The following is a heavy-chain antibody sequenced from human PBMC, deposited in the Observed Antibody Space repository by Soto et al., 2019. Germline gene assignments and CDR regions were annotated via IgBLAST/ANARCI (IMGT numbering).Heavy chain of an antibody. CDR3: AHRLLWQYYFDY. V-gene: IGHV2-5*02. D-gene: IGHD3-10*01. CDR1: GFSLSTSGVG. Sequence: QITLKESGPTLVKPTQTLTLTCTFSGFSLSTSGVGVGWIRQPPGKALEWLALIYWDDDKRYSRSLKSRLTITKDTSKNQVVLTMTNMDPVDTATYYCAHRLLWQYYFDYWGQGTLVTVSS. J-gene: IGHJ4*02. CDR2: IYWDDDK.